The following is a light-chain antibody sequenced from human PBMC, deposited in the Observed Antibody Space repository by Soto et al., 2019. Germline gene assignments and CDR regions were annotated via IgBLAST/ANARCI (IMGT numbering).Light chain of an antibody. Sequence: EIVMTQSPSTLSVSPGERATLSCRASQSVSSNLAWYQQKPGQAPRLLIYDASSRATGIPDRFSGSGSGTDFTLTISRLEPEDFAVYYCQQSHSSPPWTFGQGTKVDIK. CDR2: DAS. CDR3: QQSHSSPPWT. J-gene: IGKJ1*01. V-gene: IGKV3-20*01. CDR1: QSVSSN.